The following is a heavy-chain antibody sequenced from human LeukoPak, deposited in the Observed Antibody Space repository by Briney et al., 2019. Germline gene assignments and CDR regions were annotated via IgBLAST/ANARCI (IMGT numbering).Heavy chain of an antibody. Sequence: ASLKVSCKASGYTFTSYGIRCVPQAPGQGLEWMGWISAYNGNTNYAQKLQGRVTMTTDPSTSTSSMKLTSLSPDDPALYSLARDRPGTVQWFGESFSCWGQGTLVTASS. CDR2: ISAYNGNT. CDR3: ARDRPGTVQWFGESFSC. V-gene: IGHV1-18*01. D-gene: IGHD3-10*01. J-gene: IGHJ4*02. CDR1: GYTFTSYG.